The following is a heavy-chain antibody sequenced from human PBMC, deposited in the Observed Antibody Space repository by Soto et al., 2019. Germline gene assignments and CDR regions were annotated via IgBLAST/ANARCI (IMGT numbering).Heavy chain of an antibody. CDR2: IYYSGST. D-gene: IGHD5-12*01. CDR1: GFSISSYY. V-gene: IGHV4-59*12. CDR3: ARGPPYSGYYSPVDF. Sequence: SETLSHTCTFSGFSISSYYWILIRQPPGKGLEWIGYIYYSGSTNYNPSLKSRVTISVDTSKNQFSLYLQMNSLKTEDTAVYYCARGPPYSGYYSPVDFWGQGTLVTVSS. J-gene: IGHJ4*02.